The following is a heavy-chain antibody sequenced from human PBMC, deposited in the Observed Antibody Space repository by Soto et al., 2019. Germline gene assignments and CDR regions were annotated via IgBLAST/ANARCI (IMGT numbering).Heavy chain of an antibody. J-gene: IGHJ4*02. CDR1: GGSISSSSYY. Sequence: SETLSLTCTVSGGSISSSSYYWGWIRQPPGKGLEWIGSIYYSGSTYYNPSLKSRVTISVDTSKNQFSLKLSSVTAADTAVYYCARSTGYGDSYFDYWGLGTLVT. V-gene: IGHV4-39*01. D-gene: IGHD4-17*01. CDR2: IYYSGST. CDR3: ARSTGYGDSYFDY.